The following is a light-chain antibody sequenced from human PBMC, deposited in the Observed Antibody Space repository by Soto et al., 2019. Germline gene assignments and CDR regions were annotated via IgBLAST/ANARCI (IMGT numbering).Light chain of an antibody. CDR1: SSDVGGYNY. CDR2: DVS. J-gene: IGLJ1*01. V-gene: IGLV2-14*01. Sequence: ALTQPASVSGSPGQSITISCTGTSSDVGGYNYVSWYQQHPGKAPKLMIYDVSNRPSGVSNRFSGSKSGNTASLTISGLQAEDEADYYCSSYTSSSSYVFGTGTKLTVL. CDR3: SSYTSSSSYV.